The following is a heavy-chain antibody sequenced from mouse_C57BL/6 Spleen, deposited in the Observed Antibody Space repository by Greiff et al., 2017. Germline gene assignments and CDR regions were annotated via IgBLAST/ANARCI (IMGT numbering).Heavy chain of an antibody. CDR1: GFSLTSYG. V-gene: IGHV2-2*01. CDR2: IWSGGST. Sequence: QVQLKQSGPGLVQPSQSLSITCTVSGFSLTSYGVHWVRQSPGKGLEWLGVIWSGGSTDYNAAFISRLSISTDNSKSQVYFKMNRLQADDTAIYYCARGIGYYGGSFDYGGQGTTLTVSS. D-gene: IGHD1-1*01. CDR3: ARGIGYYGGSFDY. J-gene: IGHJ2*01.